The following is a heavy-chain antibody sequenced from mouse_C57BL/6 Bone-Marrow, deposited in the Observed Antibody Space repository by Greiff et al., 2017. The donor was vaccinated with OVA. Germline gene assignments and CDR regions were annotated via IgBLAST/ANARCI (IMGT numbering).Heavy chain of an antibody. CDR2: IRNKANNHAT. D-gene: IGHD1-1*01. CDR1: GFTFSDAW. CDR3: TRRGYYYGHY. J-gene: IGHJ2*01. V-gene: IGHV6-6*01. Sequence: EVQRVESGGGLVQPGGSMKLSCAASGFTFSDAWMDWVRQSPEKGLEWVAEIRNKANNHATYYAESVKGRFTISRDDSKSSVYLQMNSLRAEDTGIYYCTRRGYYYGHYWGQGTTLTVSS.